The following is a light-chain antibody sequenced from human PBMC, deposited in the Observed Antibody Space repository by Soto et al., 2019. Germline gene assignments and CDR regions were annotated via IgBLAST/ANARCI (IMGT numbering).Light chain of an antibody. Sequence: EIVMTQSPATLSVSPGESATLSCRASEILTKTLAWFQQKPGQAPRLLIYDVSTRAPGVPVRFSGSGSGTEFTLTISSLQSEDFAVYYCQQYKMWPPYTFGQGTKLEIK. V-gene: IGKV3-15*01. CDR1: EILTKT. J-gene: IGKJ2*01. CDR2: DVS. CDR3: QQYKMWPPYT.